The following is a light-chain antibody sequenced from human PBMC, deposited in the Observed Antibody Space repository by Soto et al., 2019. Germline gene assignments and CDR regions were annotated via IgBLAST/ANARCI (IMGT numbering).Light chain of an antibody. CDR1: QGIDSW. CDR3: QQTNRFPRT. CDR2: AAS. Sequence: DIQMTQSPSSVSASVGDRVTITCRASQGIDSWLAWYQQKPGKAPKLLIYAASNLQSGVPSRFSGSGSVLDFTLTISNLQPEDFATYYCQQTNRFPRTFGPGTKVDIK. V-gene: IGKV1-12*01. J-gene: IGKJ3*01.